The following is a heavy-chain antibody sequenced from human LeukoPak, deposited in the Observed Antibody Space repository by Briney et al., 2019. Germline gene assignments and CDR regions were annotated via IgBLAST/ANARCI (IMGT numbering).Heavy chain of an antibody. CDR1: GYTFTGYY. CDR3: ARIRPEQANYDFWSGYYSCFDY. Sequence: ASVKLSCKVSGYTFTGYYMHWVRQAPGQGLEWMGWINPNSGGTNYAQKFQGRVTMTRDTSITTAYMELSRLRSDDTAVYYCARIRPEQANYDFWSGYYSCFDYWGQGTLVTVSS. V-gene: IGHV1-2*02. J-gene: IGHJ4*02. D-gene: IGHD3-3*01. CDR2: INPNSGGT.